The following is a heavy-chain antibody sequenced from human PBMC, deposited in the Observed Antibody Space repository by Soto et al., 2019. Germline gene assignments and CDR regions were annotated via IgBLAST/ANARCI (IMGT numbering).Heavy chain of an antibody. J-gene: IGHJ6*02. Sequence: PGGSLRLSCAASGFTFSSYDMHWVRQATGKGLEWVSAIGTAGDTYYPGSVKGRFTISRENAKNSLYLQMNSLRAGDTAVYYCARDTGGAVAGTGHYGMDVWGQGTTVTVSS. CDR3: ARDTGGAVAGTGHYGMDV. CDR1: GFTFSSYD. D-gene: IGHD6-19*01. CDR2: IGTAGDT. V-gene: IGHV3-13*01.